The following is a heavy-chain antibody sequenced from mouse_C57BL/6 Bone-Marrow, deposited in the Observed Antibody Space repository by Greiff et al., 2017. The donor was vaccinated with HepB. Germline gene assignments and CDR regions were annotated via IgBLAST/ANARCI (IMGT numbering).Heavy chain of an antibody. D-gene: IGHD1-1*01. CDR3: ASVTTGADWYFDV. Sequence: VQLQQPGAELVRPGTSVKLSCKASGYTFTSYWMHWVKQRPGQGLEWIGVIDPSDSYTNYNQKFKGKATLTVDTSSSTAYMQLSSLTSEDSAVSYCASVTTGADWYFDVWGTGTTVTVSS. V-gene: IGHV1-59*01. CDR1: GYTFTSYW. J-gene: IGHJ1*03. CDR2: IDPSDSYT.